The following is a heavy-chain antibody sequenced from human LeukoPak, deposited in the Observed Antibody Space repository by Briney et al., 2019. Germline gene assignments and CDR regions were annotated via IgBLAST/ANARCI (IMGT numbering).Heavy chain of an antibody. CDR3: ARQSGPVLWFGESGIFDY. J-gene: IGHJ4*02. V-gene: IGHV4-39*01. CDR2: IYYSGST. D-gene: IGHD3-10*01. Sequence: SETLSLTCTVSGDSISSSSYYWGWIRQPPGKGLEWIGSIYYSGSTYYNPSLKSRVTISVDTSKNQFSLKLSSVTAADTAVYYCARQSGPVLWFGESGIFDYWGQGTLVTVSS. CDR1: GDSISSSSYY.